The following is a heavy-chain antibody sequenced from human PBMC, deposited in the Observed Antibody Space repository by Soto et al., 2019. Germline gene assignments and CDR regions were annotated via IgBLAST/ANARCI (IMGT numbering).Heavy chain of an antibody. J-gene: IGHJ5*02. CDR1: GGSISSYY. CDR3: ARLLNLGYCSGGSCYSWDNWFDP. CDR2: IYYSGST. Sequence: SETLSLTCTVSGGSISSYYWSWIRQPPGKGLEWIGYIYYSGSTNYNPSLKSRVTISVDTSKNQFSLKLSSVTAADTAVYYCARLLNLGYCSGGSCYSWDNWFDPWGQGTLVTVSS. V-gene: IGHV4-59*08. D-gene: IGHD2-15*01.